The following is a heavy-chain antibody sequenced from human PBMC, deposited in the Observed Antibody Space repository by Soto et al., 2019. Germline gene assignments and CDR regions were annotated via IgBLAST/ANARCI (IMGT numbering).Heavy chain of an antibody. CDR3: ARHSLEISKGPLYYYGMDV. V-gene: IGHV5-51*01. Sequence: PGESLKISCKGSGYNFARYWIAWVRQMPGKGLEWMGIIYPDDSDTRYSPAFRGQVTISADKSITTAYLQWSSLKASDTAMYYCARHSLEISKGPLYYYGMDVWGQGTTVTVSS. CDR1: GYNFARYW. J-gene: IGHJ6*02. D-gene: IGHD1-1*01. CDR2: IYPDDSDT.